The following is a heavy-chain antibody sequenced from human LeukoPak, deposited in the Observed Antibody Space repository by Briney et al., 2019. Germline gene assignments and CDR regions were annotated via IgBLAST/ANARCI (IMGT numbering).Heavy chain of an antibody. CDR1: GGSISSSSYY. Sequence: PSETLSLTCTVSGGSISSSSYYWGWIRQPPGKGLEWIGYIYYSGSTNYNPSLKSRVTISVDTSKNQFSLKLSSVTAADTAVYYCARGRYSYGYFDYWGQGTLVTVSS. V-gene: IGHV4-61*05. D-gene: IGHD5-18*01. J-gene: IGHJ4*02. CDR3: ARGRYSYGYFDY. CDR2: IYYSGST.